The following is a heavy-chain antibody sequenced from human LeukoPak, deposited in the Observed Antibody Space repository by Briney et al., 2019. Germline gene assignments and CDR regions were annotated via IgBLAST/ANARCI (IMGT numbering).Heavy chain of an antibody. D-gene: IGHD3-3*01. CDR2: INPLSGGP. CDR3: AREGIKIFGGWAPFDP. CDR1: GYTYTDNY. Sequence: ASVKVSCKASGYTYTDNYIHWVRQAPGQGLEWMGWINPLSGGPMYAQKFQGRVTMTRDTSLSTAYIELNGLKSDDTAIYYCAREGIKIFGGWAPFDPWGQGTLVTVS. J-gene: IGHJ5*02. V-gene: IGHV1-2*02.